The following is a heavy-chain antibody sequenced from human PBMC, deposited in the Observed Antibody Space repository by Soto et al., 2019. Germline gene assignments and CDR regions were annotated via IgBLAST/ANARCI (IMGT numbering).Heavy chain of an antibody. D-gene: IGHD2-15*01. CDR3: AKDYTVAADPSSVILFDY. CDR2: IIANGGT. V-gene: IGHV3-23*01. Sequence: GGSLRLSCAAAGFTFNHYAMSWVRQAPGKGLEWVSIIIANGGTFYADSVKGRFTISRDNSKNTVYLQMSSLRVEDTAIYYCAKDYTVAADPSSVILFDYWGQGALVTVSS. J-gene: IGHJ4*02. CDR1: GFTFNHYA.